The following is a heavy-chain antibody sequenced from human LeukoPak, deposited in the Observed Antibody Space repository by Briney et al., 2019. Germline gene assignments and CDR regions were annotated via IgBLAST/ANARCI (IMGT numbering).Heavy chain of an antibody. CDR1: GGSISSGTYY. D-gene: IGHD3-22*01. V-gene: IGHV4-39*01. J-gene: IGHJ4*02. CDR2: IYHSGSD. Sequence: ASETLSLTCTVSGGSISSGTYYWAWIRQPPGQGLEWIGDIYHSGSDYSNPSLKSRVTISVDTSKSQFSLKLSSVTAADTAVYYCARRLELSGYDYTFDYWGQGTLVTVSS. CDR3: ARRLELSGYDYTFDY.